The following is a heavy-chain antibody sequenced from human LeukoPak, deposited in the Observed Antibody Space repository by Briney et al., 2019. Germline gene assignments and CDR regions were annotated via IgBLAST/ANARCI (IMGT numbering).Heavy chain of an antibody. CDR1: GFTFSNAW. CDR2: IYSGGST. D-gene: IGHD6-13*01. J-gene: IGHJ4*02. CDR3: ASGYSSSWPFDY. V-gene: IGHV3-53*01. Sequence: PGGSLRLSCAASGFTFSNAWMSWVRQAPGKGLEWVSVIYSGGSTYYADSVKGRFTISRDNSKNTLYLQMNSLRAEDTAVYYCASGYSSSWPFDYWGQGTLVTVSS.